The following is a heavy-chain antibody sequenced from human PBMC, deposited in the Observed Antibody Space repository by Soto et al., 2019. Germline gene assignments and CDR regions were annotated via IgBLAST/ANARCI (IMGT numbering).Heavy chain of an antibody. Sequence: QVQLVESGGGVVQPGRSLRLSCAASGFTFSSYGMHWVRQAPGKGLEWVAVISYDGSNKYYADSVKGRFTISRDNSKNKLYLQMNSLRAGDTAVYYCAKDDGWLWFGELQTPYGMDVGGQGTRVTVS. CDR2: ISYDGSNK. V-gene: IGHV3-30*18. J-gene: IGHJ6*02. CDR1: GFTFSSYG. CDR3: AKDDGWLWFGELQTPYGMDV. D-gene: IGHD3-10*01.